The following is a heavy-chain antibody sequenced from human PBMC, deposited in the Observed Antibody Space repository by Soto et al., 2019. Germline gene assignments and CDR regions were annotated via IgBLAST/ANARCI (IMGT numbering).Heavy chain of an antibody. J-gene: IGHJ5*02. CDR2: IYYSGST. D-gene: IGHD5-12*01. Sequence: SETLSLTCTVSGGSISSGDYYWSWIRQPPGKGLEWIGYIYYSGSTYYNPSLKSRVTISVDTSKNQFSLNLSSVTAADTAMYYCARAGVATIYPRNNWFDPWGQGTLVTVS. V-gene: IGHV4-30-4*01. CDR3: ARAGVATIYPRNNWFDP. CDR1: GGSISSGDYY.